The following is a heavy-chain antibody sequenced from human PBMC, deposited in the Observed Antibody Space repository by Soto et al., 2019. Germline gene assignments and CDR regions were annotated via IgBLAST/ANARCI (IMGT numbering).Heavy chain of an antibody. Sequence: GGSLRLSCAASGFTFSDYYMSWISQAPGKGLEWVSYISSSGSTIYYADSVKGRFTISRDNAKNSLYLQMNSLRDEDTAVYYCARDSYYYYGMDVWGQGTTVTVSS. V-gene: IGHV3-11*01. CDR3: ARDSYYYYGMDV. J-gene: IGHJ6*02. CDR1: GFTFSDYY. CDR2: ISSSGSTI.